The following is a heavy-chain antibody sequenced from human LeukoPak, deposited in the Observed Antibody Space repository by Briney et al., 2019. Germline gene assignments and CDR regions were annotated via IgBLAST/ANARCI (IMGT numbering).Heavy chain of an antibody. J-gene: IGHJ4*02. CDR3: ARHTTDRPNLIDH. CDR1: GFTFSSNN. V-gene: IGHV3-74*01. D-gene: IGHD6-6*01. CDR2: INYDGTST. Sequence: PGGSLRLSCAASGFTFSSNNMSMHRQAPAPGLVLVSRINYDGTSTNYADSVKGRFTISRDNARDTLYLQMNSLRAEDTAVYYCARHTTDRPNLIDHWGQGTLVTVSS.